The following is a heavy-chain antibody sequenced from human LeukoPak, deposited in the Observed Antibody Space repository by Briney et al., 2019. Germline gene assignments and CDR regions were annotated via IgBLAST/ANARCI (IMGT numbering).Heavy chain of an antibody. CDR1: GFTFRHYY. J-gene: IGHJ4*02. CDR2: IREDGSDD. V-gene: IGHV3-7*03. Sequence: GGSLRLSCAASGFTFRHYYMNWVRLAPGKGLAWVANIREDGSDDTYEASVKGRFTISRDNARNSLFLQMNCLRAEDTAVYYCARGDGYYFGFWGQGTPVTVSS. CDR3: ARGDGYYFGF.